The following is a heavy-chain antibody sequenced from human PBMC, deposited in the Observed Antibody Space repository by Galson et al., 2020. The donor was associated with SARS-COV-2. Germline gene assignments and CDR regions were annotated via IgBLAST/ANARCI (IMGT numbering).Heavy chain of an antibody. V-gene: IGHV3-30*03. CDR3: ARWIYDSFDL. CDR2: ISHDGNDK. Sequence: GESLKISCAAPGFTFRHYGMHWVRRAPGKGLQRVATISHDGNDKYYADSVKGRFTISRDSSKNVVYLQMNSLRAEDTAMYYCARWIYDSFDLWGQGTRVAVSS. CDR1: GFTFRHYG. J-gene: IGHJ3*01. D-gene: IGHD5-12*01.